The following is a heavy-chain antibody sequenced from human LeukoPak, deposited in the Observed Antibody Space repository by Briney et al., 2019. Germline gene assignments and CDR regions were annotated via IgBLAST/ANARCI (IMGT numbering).Heavy chain of an antibody. CDR2: ISAYNGNT. CDR3: ARQAAMVFWRQDYYFDY. D-gene: IGHD5-18*01. CDR1: GYTFTSYG. V-gene: IGHV1-18*01. Sequence: ASVKVSCKASGYTFTSYGISSVRQAPGQGLEWMGWISAYNGNTNYAQKLQGRVTMTTDTSTSTAYMELRSLRSDDTAVYYCARQAAMVFWRQDYYFDYWGQEPWSPSPQ. J-gene: IGHJ4*01.